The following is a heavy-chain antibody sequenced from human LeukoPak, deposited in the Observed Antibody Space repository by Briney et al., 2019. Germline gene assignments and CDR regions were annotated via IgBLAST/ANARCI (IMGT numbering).Heavy chain of an antibody. Sequence: GRSLRLSCAASGFTFSSYAMHWVRQAPGKGLEWVAVISYDGSNKYYADSVKGRFTISRDNSKNTLYLQMNSLRAEDTAVYYCAKDSFPLSEPFDYWGQGTLVTVSS. D-gene: IGHD1-14*01. CDR1: GFTFSSYA. V-gene: IGHV3-30*04. CDR3: AKDSFPLSEPFDY. CDR2: ISYDGSNK. J-gene: IGHJ4*02.